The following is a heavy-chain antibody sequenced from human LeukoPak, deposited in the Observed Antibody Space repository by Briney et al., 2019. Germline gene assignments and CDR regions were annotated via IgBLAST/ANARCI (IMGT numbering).Heavy chain of an antibody. J-gene: IGHJ6*03. CDR1: GGSISSSSYY. CDR2: IYYSGST. CDR3: ARVKDPGGYYYYYYMDV. V-gene: IGHV4-39*07. D-gene: IGHD3-16*01. Sequence: SETLSLTCTVSGGSISSSSYYWGWIRQPPGKGLEWIGSIYYSGSTYYNPSLKSRVTISIDTSKNQFSLKVTSVTAADTAVYYCARVKDPGGYYYYYYMDVWGKGTTVTVSS.